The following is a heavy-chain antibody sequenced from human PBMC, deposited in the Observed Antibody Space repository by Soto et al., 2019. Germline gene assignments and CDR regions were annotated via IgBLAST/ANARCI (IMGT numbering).Heavy chain of an antibody. J-gene: IGHJ6*02. CDR3: ARAYLGRLPRRADYYYALDV. D-gene: IGHD1-26*01. Sequence: GWSLRLSCAASGFTFSSYDMHWVRQATGKGLEWVSAIGTAGDTYYPGSVKGRFTISRENAKNSLYLQMNSLTTGDTAVYYCARAYLGRLPRRADYYYALDVWGQGTTVTVSS. CDR2: IGTAGDT. V-gene: IGHV3-13*01. CDR1: GFTFSSYD.